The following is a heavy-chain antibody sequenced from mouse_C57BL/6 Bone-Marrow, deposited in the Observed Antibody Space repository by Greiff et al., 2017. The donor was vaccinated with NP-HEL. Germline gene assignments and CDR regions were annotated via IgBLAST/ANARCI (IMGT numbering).Heavy chain of an antibody. CDR3: ARSSENFDY. CDR1: GYTFTSYW. Sequence: QVQLKQPGAELVKPGASVKLSCKASGYTFTSYWMQWVKQRPGQGLEWIGEIDPSDSYTNYNQKFKGKATLTVDTSSSTAYMQLSSLTSEDSAVYYCARSSENFDYWGQGTTLTVSS. J-gene: IGHJ2*01. V-gene: IGHV1-50*01. CDR2: IDPSDSYT.